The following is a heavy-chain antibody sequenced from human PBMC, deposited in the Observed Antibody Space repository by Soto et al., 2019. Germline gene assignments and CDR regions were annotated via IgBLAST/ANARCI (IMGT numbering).Heavy chain of an antibody. CDR3: ARYPELRNWFDP. J-gene: IGHJ5*02. V-gene: IGHV4-59*01. CDR2: IYYSGST. D-gene: IGHD1-7*01. Sequence: GSLRLSCVASAFVLRDYPMNWIRQPPGKGLEWIGYIYYSGSTNYNPSLKSRVTISVDTSKNQFSLKLSSVTAADTAVYYCARYPELRNWFDPWGQGTLVTVSS. CDR1: AFVLRDYP.